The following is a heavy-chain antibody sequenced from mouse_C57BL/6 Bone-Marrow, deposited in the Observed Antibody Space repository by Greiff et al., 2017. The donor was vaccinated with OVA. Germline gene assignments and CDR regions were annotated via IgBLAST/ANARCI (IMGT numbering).Heavy chain of an antibody. J-gene: IGHJ4*01. CDR3: ARHRITTAVGEAMDY. V-gene: IGHV5-12*01. CDR1: GFTFSDYY. D-gene: IGHD1-1*01. CDR2: ISNGGGST. Sequence: EVMLVESGGGLVQPGGSLKLSCAASGFTFSDYYMYWVRQTPEKRLEWVAYISNGGGSTYYPDTVKGRFTISRDNAKNTLYLQMSRLKSEDTAMYYCARHRITTAVGEAMDYWGQGTSVTVSS.